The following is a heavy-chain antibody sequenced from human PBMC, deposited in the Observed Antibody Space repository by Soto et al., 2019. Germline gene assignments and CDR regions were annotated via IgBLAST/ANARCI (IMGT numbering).Heavy chain of an antibody. CDR2: IYYSGST. Sequence: PSETLSLTCTVSGGSISSYYWSWIRQPPGKGLEWIGYIYYSGSTNYNPSLKSRVTISVDTSKNQFSLKLSSVTAADTAVYYCARCSKYYFDSGRYPPGAFDIWGQGTMVTVSS. CDR3: ARCSKYYFDSGRYPPGAFDI. CDR1: GGSISSYY. D-gene: IGHD3-22*01. V-gene: IGHV4-59*01. J-gene: IGHJ3*02.